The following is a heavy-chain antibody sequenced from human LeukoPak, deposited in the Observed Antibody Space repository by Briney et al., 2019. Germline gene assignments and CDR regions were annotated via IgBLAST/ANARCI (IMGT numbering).Heavy chain of an antibody. J-gene: IGHJ3*02. D-gene: IGHD3-22*01. Sequence: PGGSLRLSCAASGFTFSSYSMNWVRQAPGKGLEWVSSISSSSSYIYYADSVKGRFTISRDNAKNSLYLQMNSLRAEDTAVYYCARGDSSGYHDAFDIWGQGTMVTVSS. CDR3: ARGDSSGYHDAFDI. CDR1: GFTFSSYS. V-gene: IGHV3-21*01. CDR2: ISSSSSYI.